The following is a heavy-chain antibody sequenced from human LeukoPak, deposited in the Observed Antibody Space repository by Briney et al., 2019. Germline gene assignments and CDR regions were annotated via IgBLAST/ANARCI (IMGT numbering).Heavy chain of an antibody. CDR1: VDSISSYY. CDR2: IYYSGST. D-gene: IGHD6-19*01. CDR3: ARHGSGAVAGYFDY. Sequence: SETLSLTCTVSVDSISSYYWSWIGQSPGKGLEWTGYIYYSGSTYYNPSLTSRVTISVDTSKNQFSLRLTSVTAADTAVYYCARHGSGAVAGYFDYWGQGTLVTVSS. V-gene: IGHV4-59*08. J-gene: IGHJ4*02.